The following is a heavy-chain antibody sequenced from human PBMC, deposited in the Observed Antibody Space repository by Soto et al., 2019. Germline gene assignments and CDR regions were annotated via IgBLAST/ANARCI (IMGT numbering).Heavy chain of an antibody. J-gene: IGHJ6*02. CDR3: ARDRIGYYDILTGSLSVQYYYGMDV. D-gene: IGHD3-9*01. CDR1: GFTFSSYS. Sequence: PGGSLRLSCAASGFTFSSYSMNWVRQAPGKGLEWVSSIISSSSYIYYADSVKGRFTISRDNAKNSLYLQMNSLRAEDTAVYYCARDRIGYYDILTGSLSVQYYYGMDVWGQGTTVTVSS. V-gene: IGHV3-21*01. CDR2: IISSSSYI.